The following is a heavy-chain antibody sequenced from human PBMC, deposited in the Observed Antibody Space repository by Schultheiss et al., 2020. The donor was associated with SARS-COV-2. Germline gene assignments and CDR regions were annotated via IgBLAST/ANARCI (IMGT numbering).Heavy chain of an antibody. CDR3: ASTGYYDSSVGGMDV. Sequence: SQTLSLTCTVSGGSISSYYWSWIRQPPGKGLEWIGEINHSGSTNYNPSLKSRVTMSVDTSKNQFSLKLSSVTAADTAVYYCASTGYYDSSVGGMDVWGQGTTVTVSS. J-gene: IGHJ6*02. D-gene: IGHD3-22*01. V-gene: IGHV4-34*01. CDR1: GGSISSYY. CDR2: INHSGST.